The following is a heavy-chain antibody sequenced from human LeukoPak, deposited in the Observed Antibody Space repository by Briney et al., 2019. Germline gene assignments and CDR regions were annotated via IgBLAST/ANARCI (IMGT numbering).Heavy chain of an antibody. V-gene: IGHV4-59*12. Sequence: SETLSLTCTVSGGSISSYYWSWIRQPPGKGLEWIGYIYYSGSTNYNPSLKSRVTISVDTSKKQFSLKLSSVTAADTAVYYCTGLHGYSYGPGSTGNWFDPWGQGTLVTVSS. CDR2: IYYSGST. D-gene: IGHD3-10*01. J-gene: IGHJ5*02. CDR1: GGSISSYY. CDR3: TGLHGYSYGPGSTGNWFDP.